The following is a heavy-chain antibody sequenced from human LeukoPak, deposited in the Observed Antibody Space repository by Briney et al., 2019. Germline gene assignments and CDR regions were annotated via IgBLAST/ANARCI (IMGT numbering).Heavy chain of an antibody. V-gene: IGHV4-59*01. J-gene: IGHJ4*02. CDR3: VGGDYAQY. CDR1: GGSIGSYY. CDR2: IYNSGST. D-gene: IGHD4-17*01. Sequence: PSETLSLTCTVSGGSIGSYYWSWIRQPPGKGLEWIGYIYNSGSTNYSPSLKSRVTISVDTPKNQFSLELSSVTAADTAVYYCVGGDYAQYWGQGTLVTVSS.